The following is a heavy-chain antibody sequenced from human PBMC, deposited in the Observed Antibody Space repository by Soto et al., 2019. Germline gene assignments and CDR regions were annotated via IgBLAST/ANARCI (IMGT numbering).Heavy chain of an antibody. CDR2: ISGSGGST. J-gene: IGHJ4*02. CDR1: GFTFSSYA. Sequence: GSLRLSCAASGFTFSSYAMSWVRQAPGKGLEWVSAISGSGGSTYYADSVKGRFTISRDNSRNTPYLQMNSLRAEDTAVYYCSAVETYYFDYWGQGTLVTVSS. V-gene: IGHV3-23*01. CDR3: SAVETYYFDY.